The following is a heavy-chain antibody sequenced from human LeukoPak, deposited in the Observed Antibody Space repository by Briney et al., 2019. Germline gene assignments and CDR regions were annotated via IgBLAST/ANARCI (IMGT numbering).Heavy chain of an antibody. CDR2: IYSGGST. V-gene: IGHV3-66*02. CDR3: AREEVSSGWYPTD. D-gene: IGHD6-19*01. J-gene: IGHJ4*02. Sequence: GGSLRLXCAASGFTVSSNYMSWVRQAPGKGLEWVSVIYSGGSTYYADSVKGRFTISRDNSKNTLYLQMNSLRAEDTAVYYCAREEVSSGWYPTDWGQGTLVTVSS. CDR1: GFTVSSNY.